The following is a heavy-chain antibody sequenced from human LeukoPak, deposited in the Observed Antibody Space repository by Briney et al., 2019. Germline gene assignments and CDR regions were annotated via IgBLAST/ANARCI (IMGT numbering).Heavy chain of an antibody. CDR1: GYTFTGYY. Sequence: ASVKVSCKASGYTFTGYYMHWVRQAPGQGLEWMGWINPNSGGTNYAQKFQGRVTMTRDTSISTAYMELSRLRSDDTAVYYCARDTAAAGKDYYYMDVWGKGTTVTVSS. D-gene: IGHD6-13*01. CDR3: ARDTAAAGKDYYYMDV. CDR2: INPNSGGT. J-gene: IGHJ6*03. V-gene: IGHV1-2*02.